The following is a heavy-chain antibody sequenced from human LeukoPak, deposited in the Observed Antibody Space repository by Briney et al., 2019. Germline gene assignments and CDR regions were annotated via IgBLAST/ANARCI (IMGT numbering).Heavy chain of an antibody. CDR2: IYHSGTT. V-gene: IGHV4-4*02. Sequence: PSETLSLTCAVSGGSITSNWWSWVRQPPGKGLEWIGEIYHSGTTNSNPSLKSRLTISVDNSKNQFSLKLNSVTAADTAVYYCARHIGIAGLRGFDFWGQGTLVTVSS. J-gene: IGHJ4*02. CDR3: ARHIGIAGLRGFDF. D-gene: IGHD3-16*01. CDR1: GGSITSNW.